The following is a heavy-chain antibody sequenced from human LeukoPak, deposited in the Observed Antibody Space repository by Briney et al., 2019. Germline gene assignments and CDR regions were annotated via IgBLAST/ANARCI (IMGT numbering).Heavy chain of an antibody. J-gene: IGHJ2*01. CDR2: IGGSGGRT. CDR1: GFTFSSYA. CDR3: ARLKLGYWYFDL. Sequence: GGSLRLSCAASGFTFSSYAMNWVRQAPGRGLEWVSAIGGSGGRTYYADSVKGRFTISRDNSKNTLYLQMNSLRAEDTAIYYCARLKLGYWYFDLWGRGTLLTVSS. D-gene: IGHD7-27*01. V-gene: IGHV3-23*01.